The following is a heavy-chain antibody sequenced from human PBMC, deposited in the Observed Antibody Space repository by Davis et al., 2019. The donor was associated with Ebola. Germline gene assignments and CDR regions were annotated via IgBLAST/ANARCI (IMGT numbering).Heavy chain of an antibody. D-gene: IGHD6-19*01. Sequence: PGGSLRLSCAASEFTFSSYSMNWVRQAPGEGLEWVSYISSSSSALYYADSVEGRFTISRDNGKNSLYLQMNSLRDEDKAVYYCARDQAGTVDAFDIWGQGTMVTVSS. CDR3: ARDQAGTVDAFDI. CDR1: EFTFSSYS. CDR2: ISSSSSAL. J-gene: IGHJ3*02. V-gene: IGHV3-48*02.